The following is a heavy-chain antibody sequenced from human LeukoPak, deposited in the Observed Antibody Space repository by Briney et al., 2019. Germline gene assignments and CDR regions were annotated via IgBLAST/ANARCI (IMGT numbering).Heavy chain of an antibody. CDR3: AKGQHYYYYGMDV. CDR1: GFTFSSYA. V-gene: IGHV3-23*01. Sequence: GGSLRLSCAASGFTFSSYAMSWVRQAPGKGLEWVSAISCSGGSTYYADSVKGRFTISRDNSKNTLYLQMNSLRAEDTAVYYCAKGQHYYYYGMDVWGQGTTVTVSS. CDR2: ISCSGGST. J-gene: IGHJ6*02.